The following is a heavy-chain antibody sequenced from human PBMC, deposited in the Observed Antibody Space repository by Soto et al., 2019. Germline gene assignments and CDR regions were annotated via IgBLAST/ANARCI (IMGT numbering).Heavy chain of an antibody. CDR2: INHSGST. J-gene: IGHJ4*02. V-gene: IGHV4-34*01. CDR3: ARRTSSLGYCSGGSCHFDY. D-gene: IGHD2-15*01. CDR1: GGSFSGYY. Sequence: QVQLQQWGAGLLKPSETLSLTCAVYGGSFSGYYWSWIRQPPGKGLEWIGEINHSGSTNYNPSLKRRVTISVDTSKNQFSLKLSSVTAADTAVYYCARRTSSLGYCSGGSCHFDYWGQGTLVTVSS.